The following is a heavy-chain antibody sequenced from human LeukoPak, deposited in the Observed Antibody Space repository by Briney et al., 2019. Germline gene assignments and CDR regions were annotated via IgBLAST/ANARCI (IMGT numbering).Heavy chain of an antibody. V-gene: IGHV3-21*04. Sequence: TGGSLRLSCAASAFTFSSYSMNWVRQAPGKGLEWVSSISSRSTHIYYADSVKGRFTISRDNSTNTLYLQMNSLRAEDTDVYYCARDGHRMYYYDTSAYRFDYWGQGTLVTVSS. CDR2: ISSRSTHI. J-gene: IGHJ4*02. CDR1: AFTFSSYS. CDR3: ARDGHRMYYYDTSAYRFDY. D-gene: IGHD3-22*01.